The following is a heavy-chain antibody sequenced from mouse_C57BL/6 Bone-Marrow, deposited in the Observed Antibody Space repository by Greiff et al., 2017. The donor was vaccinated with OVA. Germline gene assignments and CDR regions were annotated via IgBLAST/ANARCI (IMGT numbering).Heavy chain of an antibody. CDR3: AYDSFGC. CDR1: GYTFTSYG. J-gene: IGHJ3*01. CDR2: IYPRSGNT. D-gene: IGHD2-12*01. Sequence: QVQLQQSGAELARPGASVKLSCKASGYTFTSYGISWVKQRTGQGLEWIGEIYPRSGNTYYNEKFKGKATLTADKSSSTAYVELRRLTSEDSAVYFCAYDSFGCWGQGALVTVSA. V-gene: IGHV1-81*01.